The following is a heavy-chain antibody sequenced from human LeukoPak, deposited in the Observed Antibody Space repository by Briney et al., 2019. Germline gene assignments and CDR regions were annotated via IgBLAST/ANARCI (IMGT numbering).Heavy chain of an antibody. Sequence: PGGSLRLSCAASGFTFSSYAMHWVRQAPGKGLEWVAVISYDGSNKYYADSVKGRFTISRDNSKNTLYLQMNSLRAEDTAVYYCAILSGSYYFDYWGQGTLVTVSS. CDR2: ISYDGSNK. CDR3: AILSGSYYFDY. CDR1: GFTFSSYA. V-gene: IGHV3-30-3*01. D-gene: IGHD1-26*01. J-gene: IGHJ4*02.